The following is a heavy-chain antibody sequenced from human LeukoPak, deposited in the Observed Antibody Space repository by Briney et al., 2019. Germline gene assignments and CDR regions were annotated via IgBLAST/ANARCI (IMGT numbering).Heavy chain of an antibody. CDR3: ARGVVASTFYYYMDV. CDR1: GYTFTGYY. V-gene: IGHV1-2*02. CDR2: INPNSGGT. Sequence: PRASVKVSCKPSGYTFTGYYIQWVRQAPGQGLEWMGWINPNSGGTNYAQKFQGRVTMTRDTSIGTAYMDLSRLKSDDTAVYYCARGVVASTFYYYMDVWGKGTTVTVSS. D-gene: IGHD2-15*01. J-gene: IGHJ6*03.